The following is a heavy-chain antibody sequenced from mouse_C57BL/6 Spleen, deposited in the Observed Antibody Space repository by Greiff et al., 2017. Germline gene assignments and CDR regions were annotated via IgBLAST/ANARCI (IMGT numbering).Heavy chain of an antibody. CDR2: IDPETGGT. V-gene: IGHV1-15*01. Sequence: QVQLQQSGAELVRPGASVTLSCKASGYTFTDYEMHWVKQTPVHGLEWIGAIDPETGGTAYNQKFKGKAILTADKSSSTAYMELRSLTSEDSAVYYCTRLDYGRGFAYWGQGTLVTVSA. CDR1: GYTFTDYE. J-gene: IGHJ3*01. D-gene: IGHD1-1*01. CDR3: TRLDYGRGFAY.